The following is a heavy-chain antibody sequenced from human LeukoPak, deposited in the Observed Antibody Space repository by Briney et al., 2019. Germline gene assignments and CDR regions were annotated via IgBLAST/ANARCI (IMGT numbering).Heavy chain of an antibody. Sequence: GRSLRLSCAASGFTFSSYAMHWVRQAPGKGLEWVAVISYDGGNKYYADSVKGRFTISRDNSKNTLYLQMNSLRAEDTAVYYCARGRYSGDAAFDIWGQGTMVTVPS. D-gene: IGHD1-14*01. V-gene: IGHV3-30*04. CDR2: ISYDGGNK. J-gene: IGHJ3*02. CDR3: ARGRYSGDAAFDI. CDR1: GFTFSSYA.